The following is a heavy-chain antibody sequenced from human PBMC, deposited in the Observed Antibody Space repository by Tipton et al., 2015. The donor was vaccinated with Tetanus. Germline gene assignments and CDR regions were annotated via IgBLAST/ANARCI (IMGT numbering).Heavy chain of an antibody. CDR2: IPYDGNSE. Sequence: SLRLSCAASRFTFSSYGMHWVRQAPGKGLEWVAVIPYDGNSEYYADSVKGRFTISRDNSKNTRTLQMNSLRAEDTAVYYCAKDRGLYNWNSFDHWGQGTLITVSS. D-gene: IGHD1-7*01. J-gene: IGHJ4*02. CDR1: RFTFSSYG. CDR3: AKDRGLYNWNSFDH. V-gene: IGHV3-30*18.